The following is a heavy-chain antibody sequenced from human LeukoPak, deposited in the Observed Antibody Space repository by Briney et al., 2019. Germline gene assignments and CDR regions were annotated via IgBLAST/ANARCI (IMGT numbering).Heavy chain of an antibody. V-gene: IGHV3-33*01. D-gene: IGHD3-10*01. CDR3: ARELFSSGSCPDG. Sequence: GRSLRLSCSASGFTFSYYAIHWVRQAPGKGLEWVALIWSDGSNKYYADSVKRRITISRDNSKNTVYLQMNSLRAEDTAVYYCARELFSSGSCPDGWGQGTLVTVSS. CDR2: IWSDGSNK. CDR1: GFTFSYYA. J-gene: IGHJ4*02.